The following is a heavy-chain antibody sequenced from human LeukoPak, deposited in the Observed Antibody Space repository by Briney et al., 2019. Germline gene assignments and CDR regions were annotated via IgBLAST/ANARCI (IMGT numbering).Heavy chain of an antibody. J-gene: IGHJ4*02. CDR3: ARQVDSTYFNF. D-gene: IGHD5-12*01. V-gene: IGHV4-39*01. CDR2: IYYSGRT. CDR1: VDSISSSSYY. Sequence: SETLSLTCTVSVDSISSSSYYWGWNRQPPGKGLEWIGSIYYSGRTYYNPSLKSRVTISVDTSKNQFSLRLSSVTAADTAFYYCARQVDSTYFNFWGQGTLVTVPS.